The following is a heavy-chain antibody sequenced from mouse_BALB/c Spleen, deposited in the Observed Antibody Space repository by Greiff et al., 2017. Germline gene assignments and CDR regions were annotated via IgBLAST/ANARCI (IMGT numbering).Heavy chain of an antibody. Sequence: EVKLVESGGGLVKPGGSLKLSCAASGFTFSSYAMSWVRQSPEKRLEWVAEISSGGSYTYYPDTVTGRFTISRDNAKNTLCLEMSSLRSEDTAMYYCARCGNYSFADWGQGTLVTVSA. CDR1: GFTFSSYA. D-gene: IGHD2-1*01. CDR3: ARCGNYSFAD. CDR2: ISSGGSYT. J-gene: IGHJ3*01. V-gene: IGHV5-9-4*01.